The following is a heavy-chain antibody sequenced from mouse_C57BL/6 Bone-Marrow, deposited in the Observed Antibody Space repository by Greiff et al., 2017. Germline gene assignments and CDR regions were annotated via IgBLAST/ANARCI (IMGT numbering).Heavy chain of an antibody. CDR1: GYTFTSYW. CDR3: ARSVWLRRGFAY. Sequence: QVQLKQPGAELVMPGASVKLSCKASGYTFTSYWMHWVKQRPGQGLEWIGEIDPSDSYTNYNQKFKGKSTLTVDKSSSTAYMQLSSLTSEDSAVYYCARSVWLRRGFAYWGQGTLVTVSA. CDR2: IDPSDSYT. D-gene: IGHD2-2*01. V-gene: IGHV1-69*01. J-gene: IGHJ3*01.